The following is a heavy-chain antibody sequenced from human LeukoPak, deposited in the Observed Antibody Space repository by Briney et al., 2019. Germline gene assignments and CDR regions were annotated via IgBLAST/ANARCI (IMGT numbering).Heavy chain of an antibody. CDR3: ARFSGSGYYFDY. J-gene: IGHJ4*02. D-gene: IGHD3-10*01. Sequence: ASVKVSCKASGYTFTSYYMHWVRQAPGQGLEWMGIINPSGGNTTYAQKFQGRVTITRDTSTSTLYMELSSLRSEDTAVYYCARFSGSGYYFDYWGQGTLVTVSS. V-gene: IGHV1-46*01. CDR1: GYTFTSYY. CDR2: INPSGGNT.